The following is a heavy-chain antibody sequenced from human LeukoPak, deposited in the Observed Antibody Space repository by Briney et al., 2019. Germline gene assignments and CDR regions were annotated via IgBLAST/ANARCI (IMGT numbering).Heavy chain of an antibody. CDR1: GSSISSGDYS. D-gene: IGHD6-13*01. V-gene: IGHV4-30-2*01. CDR3: AREAFSSWYFDY. J-gene: IGHJ4*02. Sequence: SQTLSLTCAVSGSSISSGDYSWSWIRQPPGKGLEWIGYIFQSGSTYYNPSLKSRVTISVDTSKNQFSLKLSSVTAADTAVYYCAREAFSSWYFDYWGQGTLVTVSS. CDR2: IFQSGST.